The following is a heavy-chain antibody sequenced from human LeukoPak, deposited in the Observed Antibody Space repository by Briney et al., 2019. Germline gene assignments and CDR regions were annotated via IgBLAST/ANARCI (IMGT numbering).Heavy chain of an antibody. CDR3: ARAVPGGEFDY. CDR1: GFTFSSYW. Sequence: GGSLRLSCAASGFTFSSYWMSWVRQAPGKGLEWVANIKQDGSEKYYVDSVKGRFTISRNNAKNSLYLQMNSLRAEDTAVYYCARAVPGGEFDYWGQGTLVTVSS. J-gene: IGHJ4*02. D-gene: IGHD3-16*01. V-gene: IGHV3-7*01. CDR2: IKQDGSEK.